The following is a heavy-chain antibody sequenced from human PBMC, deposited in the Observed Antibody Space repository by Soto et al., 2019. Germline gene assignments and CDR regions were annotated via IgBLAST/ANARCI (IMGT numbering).Heavy chain of an antibody. D-gene: IGHD6-19*01. Sequence: QVQLVESGGGVVQPGRSLRLSCAASGFTFSSYGMHWVRQAPGKGLEWVAVISYDGSNKYYADSVKGRFTISRDNSXXTLYLQMNSLRAEDTAVYYCAKALRQWLVHDAFDIWGQGTMVTVSS. CDR1: GFTFSSYG. V-gene: IGHV3-30*18. CDR2: ISYDGSNK. J-gene: IGHJ3*02. CDR3: AKALRQWLVHDAFDI.